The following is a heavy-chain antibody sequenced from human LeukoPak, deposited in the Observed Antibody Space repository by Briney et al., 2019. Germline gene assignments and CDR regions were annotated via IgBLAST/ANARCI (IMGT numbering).Heavy chain of an antibody. CDR2: IYSGGST. Sequence: GGSLRLSCAASGFTVSSNYMSWVRQAPGKWLEWVSVIYSGGSTYYADSVKGRFTISRDNSKNTLYLQMNSLRAEDTAVYYCARAPPHYYYGMDVWGQGTTVTVSS. CDR3: ARAPPHYYYGMDV. CDR1: GFTVSSNY. J-gene: IGHJ6*02. V-gene: IGHV3-53*01.